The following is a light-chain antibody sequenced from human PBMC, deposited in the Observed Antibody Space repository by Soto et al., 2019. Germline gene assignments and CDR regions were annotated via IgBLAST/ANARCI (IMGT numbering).Light chain of an antibody. Sequence: EVVMTQSAATLSVSPGARATLSCRVSQSVSSNLAWYQQKPGQAPRLLIYGASTRATGMPARFSGSGSGTEFTLTISSLQSEDFAVYYCQQYNNWPRGTFGQGSKVDIK. J-gene: IGKJ1*01. V-gene: IGKV3-15*01. CDR3: QQYNNWPRGT. CDR1: QSVSSN. CDR2: GAS.